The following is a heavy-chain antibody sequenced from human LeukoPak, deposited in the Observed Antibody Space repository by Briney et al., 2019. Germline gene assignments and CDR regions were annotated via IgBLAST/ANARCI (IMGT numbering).Heavy chain of an antibody. J-gene: IGHJ4*02. CDR1: GFTFSDYY. CDR2: IKQDGSET. V-gene: IGHV3-7*05. Sequence: PGGSLRLSCAASGFTFSDYYMNWVRQAPGKGLEWVAIIKQDGSETYYVDSVKGRFTISRDNAKNSLYLQMNSLRAEDTAVYYCARGSGWLIDYWGQGSLVTVSS. CDR3: ARGSGWLIDY. D-gene: IGHD6-19*01.